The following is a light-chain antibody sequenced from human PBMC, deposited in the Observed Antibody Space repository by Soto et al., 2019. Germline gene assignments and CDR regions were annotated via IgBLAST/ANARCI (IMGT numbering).Light chain of an antibody. CDR1: SSNIGINY. CDR2: DNN. J-gene: IGLJ3*02. Sequence: QSVLTQPPSVSAAPGQKVTISCSGSSSNIGINYVSWYQQLPGTAPKLLIYDNNKRPSGIPDRFSGSKSGTSATLGITGLQTGDEADYYCGTWDSSLNGGVFGGGTKLTVL. V-gene: IGLV1-51*01. CDR3: GTWDSSLNGGV.